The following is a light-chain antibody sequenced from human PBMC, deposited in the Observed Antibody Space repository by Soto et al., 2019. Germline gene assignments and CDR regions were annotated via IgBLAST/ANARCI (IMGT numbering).Light chain of an antibody. CDR2: AAS. CDR1: QSVSSS. V-gene: IGKV3D-15*01. CDR3: QQYDKRPPVT. J-gene: IGKJ4*01. Sequence: EIVMTQSPATLSVSPGEGATLSCRASQSVSSSVAWYQHIPGQAPRVLIYAASTRATGVPARFSGSGSGTEFTLTISSLQPEDFAVYYCQQYDKRPPVTFGGGTKVEIK.